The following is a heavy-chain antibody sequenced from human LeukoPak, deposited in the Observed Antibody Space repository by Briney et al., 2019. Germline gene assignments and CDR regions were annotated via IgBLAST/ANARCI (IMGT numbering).Heavy chain of an antibody. J-gene: IGHJ4*02. V-gene: IGHV1-18*01. CDR1: GYTFTRYG. CDR3: ARTGYGPGSDDFDF. CDR2: ISPHNGNR. Sequence: GASVKVSCKTSGYTFTRYGVSWVRQAPGQGLEWMGWISPHNGNRDYAQKFKDRVTMTTDTSTNTVYLGLRSLRTDDTAMYYCARTGYGPGSDDFDFWGQGTLVTVSS. D-gene: IGHD3-10*01.